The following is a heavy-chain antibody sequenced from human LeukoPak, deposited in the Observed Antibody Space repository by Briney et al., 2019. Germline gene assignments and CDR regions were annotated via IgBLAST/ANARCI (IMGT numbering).Heavy chain of an antibody. CDR2: IYYTGT. V-gene: IGHV4-59*02. CDR3: ASRKLGNDY. D-gene: IGHD7-27*01. CDR1: GGSVTDYY. J-gene: IGHJ4*02. Sequence: SETLSLTCTVSGGSVTDYYWSWIRQSPGKGLEWIGYIYYTGTSYNPSLKSRVTISADTSKNQFSLKLIAVTAADTAVYYCASRKLGNDYWGQGTLVTVSS.